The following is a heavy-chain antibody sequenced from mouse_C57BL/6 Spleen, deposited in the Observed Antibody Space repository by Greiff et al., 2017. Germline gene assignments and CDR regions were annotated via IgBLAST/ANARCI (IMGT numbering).Heavy chain of an antibody. CDR1: GYTFTDYE. CDR2: IDPETGGT. Sequence: VQLQQSGAELVRPGASVTLSCKASGYTFTDYEMHWVKQTPVHGLEWIGAIDPETGGTAYNQKFKGKAILTADKYSSTAYMELRSLTSEDSAVYDCTQVSTTVVADWYFDVWGTGTTVTVSA. V-gene: IGHV1-15*01. D-gene: IGHD1-1*01. CDR3: TQVSTTVVADWYFDV. J-gene: IGHJ1*03.